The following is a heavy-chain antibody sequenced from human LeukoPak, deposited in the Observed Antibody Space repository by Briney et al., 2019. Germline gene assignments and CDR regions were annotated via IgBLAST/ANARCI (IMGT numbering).Heavy chain of an antibody. J-gene: IGHJ4*02. Sequence: GGSLRLSCEVSGFTFSSYHMNWVRQAPGKGLEWVSSIGSSGSYTYYADSLTGRFTISRDNAKNSLYLQMNSLRAEDTAMYYCARRATTERGHSYGLDFWGQGTLVTVSS. CDR3: ARRATTERGHSYGLDF. CDR2: IGSSGSYT. V-gene: IGHV3-21*01. CDR1: GFTFSSYH. D-gene: IGHD5-18*01.